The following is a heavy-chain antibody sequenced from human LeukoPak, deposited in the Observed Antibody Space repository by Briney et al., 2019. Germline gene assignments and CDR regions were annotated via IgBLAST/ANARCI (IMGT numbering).Heavy chain of an antibody. CDR3: ARDGAGDSSGYYNRDY. CDR1: GGTFSSYA. Sequence: SVKVSCKASGGTFSSYAISWVRQPPAQGLEWMGRRMPILGIDNHTQSVKGRLTIIANKSTRTAYMELSSLRSEDTAVYYCARDGAGDSSGYYNRDYWGQGTLVTVSS. CDR2: RMPILGID. V-gene: IGHV1-69*04. D-gene: IGHD3-22*01. J-gene: IGHJ4*02.